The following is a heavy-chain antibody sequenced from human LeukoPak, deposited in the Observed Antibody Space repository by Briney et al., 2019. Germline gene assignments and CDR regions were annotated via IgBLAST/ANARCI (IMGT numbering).Heavy chain of an antibody. V-gene: IGHV3-74*01. CDR3: ARAYGSGSLAYYFDY. J-gene: IGHJ4*02. CDR1: GFTFSSYW. CDR2: INTDGSST. Sequence: GGSLRLSCAASGFTFSSYWMHWVRQAPGKGLVWVSRINTDGSSTSYADSVKGRFTISRDNAKNTLYLQMNSLRAEDTAVYYCARAYGSGSLAYYFDYWGQGTLVTVSS. D-gene: IGHD3-10*01.